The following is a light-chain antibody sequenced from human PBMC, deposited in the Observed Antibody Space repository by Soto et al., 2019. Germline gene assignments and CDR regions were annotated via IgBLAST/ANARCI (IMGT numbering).Light chain of an antibody. Sequence: DIQMTQSPSTLSASVGDRVTITCRARQTINSWLAWYQQKPGKAPKLLIYKSSYLQSWVPSTFSGSGSGTEFTLTISSLQPDDFATYYCQQYKSYSSWTFGQGTKVDIK. CDR2: KSS. CDR1: QTINSW. J-gene: IGKJ1*01. CDR3: QQYKSYSSWT. V-gene: IGKV1-5*03.